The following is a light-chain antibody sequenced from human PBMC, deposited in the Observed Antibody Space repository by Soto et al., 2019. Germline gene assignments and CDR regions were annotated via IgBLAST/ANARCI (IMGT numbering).Light chain of an antibody. CDR3: KQYDKSPRT. V-gene: IGKV3-20*01. CDR2: GAS. CDR1: QSVSSNY. Sequence: EVMLTQSPGTLSLSPGERATLSCMASQSVSSNYLAWYQQKSGQAPRLLIYGASHSATGIQDRFSGSGSGTDFAHTIRRLEREDFAVYYGKQYDKSPRTFGQGPKVEFK. J-gene: IGKJ1*01.